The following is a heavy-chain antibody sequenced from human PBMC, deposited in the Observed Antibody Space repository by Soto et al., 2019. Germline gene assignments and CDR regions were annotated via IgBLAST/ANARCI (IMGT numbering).Heavy chain of an antibody. CDR3: ARRLSGPKEEYNAYYFYGLDV. J-gene: IGHJ6*02. CDR2: IDPSNSYI. D-gene: IGHD1-1*01. Sequence: GESLKISCQGSGYSFTTHWITWVRQTPGKGLGWLGRIDPSNSYINYSPSFQGHVTISVDRSISTAYLQWSTLEASDNAIYYCARRLSGPKEEYNAYYFYGLDVWGQGTKVTVSS. V-gene: IGHV5-10-1*01. CDR1: GYSFTTHW.